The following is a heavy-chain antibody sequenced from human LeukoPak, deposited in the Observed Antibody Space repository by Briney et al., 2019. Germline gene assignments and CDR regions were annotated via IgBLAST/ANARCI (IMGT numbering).Heavy chain of an antibody. CDR3: AKVGGSSSWYEVGYYYYYMDA. CDR1: LFTFTRYT. J-gene: IGHJ6*03. V-gene: IGHV3-23*01. D-gene: IGHD6-13*01. Sequence: RGSLRLSPAPSLFTFTRYTTSAGSHSPRKGLEWVSPISVSGGSTYSTESVKGRFTISRDDSKHTLYLQMNSLRAEDTAVYYCAKVGGSSSWYEVGYYYYYMDAWGKGTTVTVSS. CDR2: ISVSGGST.